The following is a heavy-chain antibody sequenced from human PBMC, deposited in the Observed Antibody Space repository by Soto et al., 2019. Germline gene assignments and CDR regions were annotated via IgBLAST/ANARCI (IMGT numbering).Heavy chain of an antibody. CDR3: AREQGELSPAGLDY. V-gene: IGHV4-4*07. Sequence: PSETLSLTCTVSGDSISGFYWSWIRQPAGKGLEWIGRILTNESTKSNPSRKSRVTMSIDMSKNHFSLKLRSGAAADTAVYYCAREQGELSPAGLDYWGQGTLGTVS. CDR1: GDSISGFY. D-gene: IGHD1-26*01. J-gene: IGHJ4*02. CDR2: ILTNEST.